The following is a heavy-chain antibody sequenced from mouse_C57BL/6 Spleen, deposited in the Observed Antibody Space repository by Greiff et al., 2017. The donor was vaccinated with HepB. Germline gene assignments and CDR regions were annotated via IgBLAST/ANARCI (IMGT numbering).Heavy chain of an antibody. CDR3: ARAYSSGGWFAY. Sequence: VQLQQSGPELVKPGASVKIPCKASGYTFTDYNMDWVKQSHGKSLEWIGDINPNNGGTIYNQKFKGKATLTVDKSSSTSSMELRSLTSEDTAVYYCARAYSSGGWFAYWGQGTLVTVSA. D-gene: IGHD3-2*02. V-gene: IGHV1-18*01. J-gene: IGHJ3*01. CDR1: GYTFTDYN. CDR2: INPNNGGT.